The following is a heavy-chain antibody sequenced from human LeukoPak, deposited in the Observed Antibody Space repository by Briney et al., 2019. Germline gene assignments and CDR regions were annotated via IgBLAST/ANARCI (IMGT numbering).Heavy chain of an antibody. Sequence: PGGSLRLSCTASEFTFSNYWMNWVRQAPGKGLEWVANIKLDGSEKFYVDSVKGRFTISRDNAKNSLYLQMNSLRAEDTAVYYCATQPTIAAGGVDYWGQGTLVTVSS. CDR1: EFTFSNYW. V-gene: IGHV3-7*05. CDR3: ATQPTIAAGGVDY. CDR2: IKLDGSEK. D-gene: IGHD6-13*01. J-gene: IGHJ4*02.